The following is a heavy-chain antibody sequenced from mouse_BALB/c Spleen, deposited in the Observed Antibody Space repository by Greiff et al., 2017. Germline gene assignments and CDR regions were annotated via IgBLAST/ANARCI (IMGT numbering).Heavy chain of an antibody. CDR3: ARGGYYAMDY. CDR1: GFTFSSYA. J-gene: IGHJ4*01. Sequence: EVKLVESGGGLVKPGGSLKLSCAASGFTFSSYAMSWVRQTPEKRLEWVASISSGGSTYYPDSVKGRFTISRDNARNILYLQMSSLRSEDTAMYYCARGGYYAMDYGGQGTSVTVSS. CDR2: ISSGGST. V-gene: IGHV5-6-5*01.